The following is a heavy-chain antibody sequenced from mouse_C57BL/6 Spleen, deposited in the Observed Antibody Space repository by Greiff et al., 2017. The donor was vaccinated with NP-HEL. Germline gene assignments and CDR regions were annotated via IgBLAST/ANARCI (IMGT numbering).Heavy chain of an antibody. D-gene: IGHD1-1*01. CDR2: IWTGGGT. CDR1: GFSLTSYA. J-gene: IGHJ4*01. Sequence: VKVEESGPGLVAPSQSLSITCTVSGFSLTSYAISWVRQPPGKGLEWLGVIWTGGGTNYNSALKSRLSISKDNSKSQVFLKMNSLQTDDTARYYCARITTVGVYYAMDYWGQGTSVTVSS. CDR3: ARITTVGVYYAMDY. V-gene: IGHV2-9-1*01.